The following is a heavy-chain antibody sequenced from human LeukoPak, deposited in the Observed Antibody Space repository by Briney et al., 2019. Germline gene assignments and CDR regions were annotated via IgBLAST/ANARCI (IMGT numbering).Heavy chain of an antibody. CDR3: AKAATPYYDSSGYYKY. V-gene: IGHV3-9*01. J-gene: IGHJ4*02. CDR1: GFTFDDYA. Sequence: GRSLRLSCAASGFTFDDYAMHWVRQAPGKGLEWVSGISWNSGSIGYADSVKGRFTISRDNAKNSLYLQMSSLRAEDTALYYCAKAATPYYDSSGYYKYWGQGTLVTVSS. CDR2: ISWNSGSI. D-gene: IGHD3-22*01.